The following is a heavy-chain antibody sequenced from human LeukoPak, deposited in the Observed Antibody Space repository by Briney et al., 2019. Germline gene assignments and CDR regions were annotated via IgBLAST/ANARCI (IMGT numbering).Heavy chain of an antibody. D-gene: IGHD6-6*01. CDR2: INHSGST. J-gene: IGHJ4*02. Sequence: SETLSLTCAVYGGSFSDHYWSWIRQPPGKGLEWIGEINHSGSTNYNPSLKSRVTISVDTSKNQFSLKLSSVTAADTAVYYCAGSIAARLDYWGQGTLVTVSS. CDR3: AGSIAARLDY. CDR1: GGSFSDHY. V-gene: IGHV4-34*01.